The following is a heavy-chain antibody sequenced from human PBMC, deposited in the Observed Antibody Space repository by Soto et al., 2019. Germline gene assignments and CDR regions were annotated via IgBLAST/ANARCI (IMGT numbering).Heavy chain of an antibody. Sequence: GGSLRLSCGGSGFSFSSFAMNWGRQAPGKGVEWVSAIGDSGASTYYADSVKGRFTISRDNSRNTLYLQLNSLRAEDTAVYYCAKGVELDVWGNGTTVTVSS. D-gene: IGHD1-26*01. V-gene: IGHV3-23*01. CDR1: GFSFSSFA. J-gene: IGHJ6*04. CDR3: AKGVELDV. CDR2: IGDSGAST.